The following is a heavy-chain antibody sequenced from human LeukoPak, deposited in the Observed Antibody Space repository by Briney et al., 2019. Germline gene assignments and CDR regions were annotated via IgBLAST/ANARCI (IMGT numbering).Heavy chain of an antibody. Sequence: SESLSLTCAVYGGSFSGYYWSWVRQPPGKGLEWIGEINQSGSTNYNPSLMSRVTISVDTSKNQFSLKLSSVTAADTAVYYCARSNYDFWSGYYQRGAWFDPWGQGTLVTVSS. D-gene: IGHD3-3*01. J-gene: IGHJ5*02. V-gene: IGHV4-34*01. CDR1: GGSFSGYY. CDR2: INQSGST. CDR3: ARSNYDFWSGYYQRGAWFDP.